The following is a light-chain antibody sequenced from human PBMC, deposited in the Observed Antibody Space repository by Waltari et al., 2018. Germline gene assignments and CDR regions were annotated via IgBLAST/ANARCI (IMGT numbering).Light chain of an antibody. CDR3: KQYDNLPLT. CDR1: QYISTY. J-gene: IGKJ4*01. CDR2: EAS. V-gene: IGKV1-33*01. Sequence: DIQMTQPPSSLPASVEDRFPITCQASQYISTYLNWYQQKPGKAPKILIYEASTLKTGVPSRFSGSGSGTAFTFTISSLQPEDTATYFCKQYDNLPLTFGGGTKVQI.